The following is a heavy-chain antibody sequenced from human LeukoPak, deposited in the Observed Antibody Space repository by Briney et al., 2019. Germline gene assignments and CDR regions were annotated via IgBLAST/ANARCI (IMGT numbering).Heavy chain of an antibody. Sequence: PGGSLRLSCAASGFTFNSYAMHWVRQAPGKGLEWVAVILYDGGNKYYADSVKGRFTISRDNSKNTLFLQMNSLRPEDTALYYCARVGSSSWSYYFDYWGQGTLVTVSS. D-gene: IGHD6-13*01. J-gene: IGHJ4*02. CDR1: GFTFNSYA. V-gene: IGHV3-30-3*01. CDR2: ILYDGGNK. CDR3: ARVGSSSWSYYFDY.